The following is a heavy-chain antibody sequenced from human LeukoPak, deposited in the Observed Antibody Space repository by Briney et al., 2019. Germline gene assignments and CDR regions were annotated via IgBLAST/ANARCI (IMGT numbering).Heavy chain of an antibody. D-gene: IGHD1-26*01. J-gene: IGHJ6*03. CDR2: ISSSSSYI. Sequence: GGSLRLSCAASGFTFSSYSMNWVRQAPGKGLEWVSSISSSSSYIYYADSVKGRFTISRDNAKNSLYLQMNSLRAEDTAVYYCARSRSYERDYYYYMDVWGKGTTVTISS. CDR1: GFTFSSYS. V-gene: IGHV3-21*01. CDR3: ARSRSYERDYYYYMDV.